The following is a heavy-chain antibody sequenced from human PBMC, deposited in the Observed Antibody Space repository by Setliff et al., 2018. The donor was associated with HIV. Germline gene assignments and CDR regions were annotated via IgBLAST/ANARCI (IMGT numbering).Heavy chain of an antibody. D-gene: IGHD5-12*01. CDR1: GFTFDDYA. CDR2: ISWNSGSI. V-gene: IGHV3-9*01. Sequence: GGSLRLSCAASGFTFDDYAMHWVRQAPGKGLEWVSGISWNSGSIAYADSVKGRFTISRDNAKNSLYLQMNSLRAEDTDLYYCAKDSGDGYNLEDYFDSWGQGTLVTVSS. CDR3: AKDSGDGYNLEDYFDS. J-gene: IGHJ4*02.